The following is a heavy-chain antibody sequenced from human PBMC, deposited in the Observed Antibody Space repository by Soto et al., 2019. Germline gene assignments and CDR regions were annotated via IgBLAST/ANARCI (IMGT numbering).Heavy chain of an antibody. CDR2: IDPSDSYT. D-gene: IGHD6-13*01. V-gene: IGHV5-10-1*01. CDR1: GYSFTSYW. CDR3: ASPGIASQDRNYYYGMDV. J-gene: IGHJ6*02. Sequence: GESLKISCKGSGYSFTSYWISWVRQMPGKGLEWMGRIDPSDSYTNYSPSFQGHVTISADKSISTAYLQWSSLKASDTAMYYRASPGIASQDRNYYYGMDVWGQGTTVTVSS.